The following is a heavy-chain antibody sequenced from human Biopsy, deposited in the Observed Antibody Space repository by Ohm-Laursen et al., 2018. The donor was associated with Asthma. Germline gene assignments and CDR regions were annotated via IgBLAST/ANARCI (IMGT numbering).Heavy chain of an antibody. V-gene: IGHV3-30*18. CDR3: AKGRYKGNGGYCGLDV. J-gene: IGHJ6*02. CDR1: GVDLSSYR. CDR2: IAYDGSKK. D-gene: IGHD1-20*01. Sequence: SLRLSCSASGVDLSSYRMNWVRPAPGKGLAWVEGIAYDGSKKYYADSVKGRFTISRDNYKNTLYLQMNSLGGEDTAVYYCAKGRYKGNGGYCGLDVWGQGTTVTVSS.